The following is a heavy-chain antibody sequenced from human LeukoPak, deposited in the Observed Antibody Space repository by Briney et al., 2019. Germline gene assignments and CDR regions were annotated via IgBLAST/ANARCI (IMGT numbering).Heavy chain of an antibody. D-gene: IGHD6-13*01. J-gene: IGHJ4*02. CDR1: GFTFSRNA. V-gene: IGHV3-30*18. CDR2: TSHDGTNK. CDR3: AKGDRTSSWYGFFDF. Sequence: GGSLRLSCVASGFTFSRNAMHWVRQAPGKGLEWVAVTSHDGTNKYYADSVKGRFTISRDNSKNTLYLQMNSLRAEDTAVYYCAKGDRTSSWYGFFDFWGQGTLVTVSS.